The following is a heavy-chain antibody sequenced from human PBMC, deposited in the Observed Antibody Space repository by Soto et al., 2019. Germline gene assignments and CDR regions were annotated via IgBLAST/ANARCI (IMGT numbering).Heavy chain of an antibody. Sequence: GESLKISCKGSRYSFTSYWIAWVRQMPGKGLEWMGIIYPGDSDSRYSPSFQGQVTISADKSISTAYLQWSSLKASDTAIYYCARPRSGSYRLDYYGMDVWGQGTTVTVSS. V-gene: IGHV5-51*01. CDR1: RYSFTSYW. CDR3: ARPRSGSYRLDYYGMDV. D-gene: IGHD3-10*01. J-gene: IGHJ6*02. CDR2: IYPGDSDS.